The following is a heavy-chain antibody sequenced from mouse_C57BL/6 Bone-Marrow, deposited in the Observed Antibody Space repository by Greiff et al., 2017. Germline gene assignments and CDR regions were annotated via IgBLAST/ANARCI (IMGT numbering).Heavy chain of an antibody. J-gene: IGHJ4*01. Sequence: QVQLQQPGTELVKPGASVKLSCKASGYTFTSYWMHWVKQRPGQGLEWIGNINPSNGGTNYNEKFKGKATLTVDKSSSTAYMQLSSLTSEDSAVYYCAREGVYFYYAMDYWGQGTSVTVSS. V-gene: IGHV1-53*01. D-gene: IGHD2-1*01. CDR1: GYTFTSYW. CDR2: INPSNGGT. CDR3: AREGVYFYYAMDY.